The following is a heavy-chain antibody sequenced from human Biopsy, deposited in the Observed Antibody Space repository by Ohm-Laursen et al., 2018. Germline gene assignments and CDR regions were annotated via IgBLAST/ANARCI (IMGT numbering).Heavy chain of an antibody. CDR3: ARGTGRYYVYGAFDI. CDR2: IYTSGSP. D-gene: IGHD1-26*01. J-gene: IGHJ3*02. Sequence: SQTLSLTCTVSGDSINNYYWSWIRQPAGKGLEWIGRIYTSGSPNYNLSLESRVTMSVDTSKNQFSLNLRSVTAADTAVYYCARGTGRYYVYGAFDIWAKGQWSPSLQ. V-gene: IGHV4-4*07. CDR1: GDSINNYY.